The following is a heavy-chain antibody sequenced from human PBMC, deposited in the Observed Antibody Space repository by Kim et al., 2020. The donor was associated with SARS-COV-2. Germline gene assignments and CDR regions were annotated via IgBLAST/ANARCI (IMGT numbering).Heavy chain of an antibody. J-gene: IGHJ6*03. CDR2: ISSSSRYI. Sequence: GGSLRLSCAASGFTFSSYSMNWVRQAPGKGLEWVSSISSSSRYIYYADSVKGRFTISRDNAKNSLYLQMNSLRAEDTAVYYCAREGRITIFGVVIPKDYYMDVWGKGTTVTVSS. D-gene: IGHD3-3*01. V-gene: IGHV3-21*01. CDR1: GFTFSSYS. CDR3: AREGRITIFGVVIPKDYYMDV.